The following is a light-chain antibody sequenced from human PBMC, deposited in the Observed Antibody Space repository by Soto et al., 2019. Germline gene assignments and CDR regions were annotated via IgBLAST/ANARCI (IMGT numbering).Light chain of an antibody. J-gene: IGKJ1*01. CDR1: QSLLHSNGYNY. CDR3: MQPLQSWT. Sequence: DIVMTPSPLSLPVTPGEPASISCRSSQSLLHSNGYNYLDWYLQKPGQSPQLLIYLGSNRASGVPDRFSASGSGTDFTLKISRVEAGDVGVYYCMQPLQSWTFGQGTKVEIK. V-gene: IGKV2-28*01. CDR2: LGS.